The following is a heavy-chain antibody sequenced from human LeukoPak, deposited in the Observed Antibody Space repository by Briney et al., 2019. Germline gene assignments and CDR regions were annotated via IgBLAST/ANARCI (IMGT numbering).Heavy chain of an antibody. J-gene: IGHJ6*03. D-gene: IGHD5-18*01. CDR3: ARSVLSDTAMAGRGGYYYYYMDV. Sequence: VASVKVSCKASGGTFSSYAISWVRQAPGQGLEWMGGIIPIFGTANYAQKFQGRVTITADESTSTAYMELSSLRSEDTAVYYCARSVLSDTAMAGRGGYYYYYMDVWGKGTTVTVSS. CDR1: GGTFSSYA. CDR2: IIPIFGTA. V-gene: IGHV1-69*01.